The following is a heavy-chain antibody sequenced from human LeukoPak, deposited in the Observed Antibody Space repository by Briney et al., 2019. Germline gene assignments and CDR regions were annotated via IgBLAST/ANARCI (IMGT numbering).Heavy chain of an antibody. D-gene: IGHD2-15*01. Sequence: ASVKVSCKASGYTFTSYYMHWVRQAPGQGLEWMGIINPSGGSTSYAQKFQGRVTMTRDTSTSTVYMELSSLRSEDTAVYYCARPACSGGSCYGYYFDYGGQGPLVTVSS. CDR3: ARPACSGGSCYGYYFDY. J-gene: IGHJ4*02. CDR2: INPSGGST. CDR1: GYTFTSYY. V-gene: IGHV1-46*01.